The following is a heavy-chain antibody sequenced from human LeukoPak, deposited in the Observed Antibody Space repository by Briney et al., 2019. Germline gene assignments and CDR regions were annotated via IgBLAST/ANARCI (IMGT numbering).Heavy chain of an antibody. CDR3: ARQPPRNDFGDYGVTRHFYFMDV. D-gene: IGHD4-17*01. V-gene: IGHV4-34*01. CDR1: GGSFSDYQ. CDR2: INHSGTT. Sequence: SETLSLTCAVNGGSFSDYQWIWIRQSPGKGLEWIGKINHSGTTNYTPSLKSRVTMSVDTSKNQFSLQLRSVTAADTAIYYCARQPPRNDFGDYGVTRHFYFMDVWAKGTAVTISS. J-gene: IGHJ6*03.